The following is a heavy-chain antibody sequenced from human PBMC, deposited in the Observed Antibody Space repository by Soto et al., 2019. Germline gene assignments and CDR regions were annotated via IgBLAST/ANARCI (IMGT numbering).Heavy chain of an antibody. CDR1: EITFSAYA. CDR3: AQRRGGTSLVDH. CDR2: ISANTLGS. J-gene: IGHJ4*02. D-gene: IGHD1-26*01. V-gene: IGHV3-23*01. Sequence: PGGSLRLSCAASEITFSAYAMGWVRQTPGKGLEWVSGISANTLGSYYADSVKGRFTVSRDNSNNILYLQMNFLRAEDTALYYCAQRRGGTSLVDHWGQGTLVTVSS.